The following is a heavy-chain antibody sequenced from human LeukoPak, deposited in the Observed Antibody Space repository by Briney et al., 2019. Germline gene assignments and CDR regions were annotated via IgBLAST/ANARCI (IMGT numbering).Heavy chain of an antibody. V-gene: IGHV3-7*01. D-gene: IGHD6-13*01. CDR3: ARARRAAAEY. CDR2: INQDGSEM. J-gene: IGHJ4*02. CDR1: GFIFSNYW. Sequence: GGSLRLSCAASGFIFSNYWMSWVRQAPGKGLEWVANINQDGSEMYYVDSVKGRFTISRDSAMNSLYLQMNSLRAEDTAMYYCARARRAAAEYWGQGTLVTVSS.